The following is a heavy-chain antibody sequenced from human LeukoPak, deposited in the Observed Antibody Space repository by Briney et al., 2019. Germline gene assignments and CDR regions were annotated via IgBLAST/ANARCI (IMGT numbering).Heavy chain of an antibody. Sequence: GGSLRLSCAASRFTFSSYEMNWFRQTPGKGLEWVSSISSSSSYIYYADSVKGRFTISRDNAKNSLYLQMNSLRAEDTAVYYCARGSSGWYSWFDYWGQGTLVTVSS. V-gene: IGHV3-21*01. J-gene: IGHJ4*02. CDR1: RFTFSSYE. CDR3: ARGSSGWYSWFDY. CDR2: ISSSSSYI. D-gene: IGHD6-19*01.